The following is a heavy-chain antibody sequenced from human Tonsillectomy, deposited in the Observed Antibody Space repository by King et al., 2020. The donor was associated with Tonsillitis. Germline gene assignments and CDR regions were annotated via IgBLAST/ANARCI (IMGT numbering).Heavy chain of an antibody. D-gene: IGHD6-13*01. CDR2: ICTAVST. CDR1: GFTCSSYD. V-gene: IGHV3-13*01. Sequence: LQLVQSGGGLVQPGGSLRLSCAASGFTCSSYDMHWVRQAPGKGLEWVSSICTAVSTYYTGSWKGRFTISRENAKNSLYLHMNSLRAGDTAVYYCAREGYLHAFDIWGQGTMVTVSS. CDR3: AREGYLHAFDI. J-gene: IGHJ3*02.